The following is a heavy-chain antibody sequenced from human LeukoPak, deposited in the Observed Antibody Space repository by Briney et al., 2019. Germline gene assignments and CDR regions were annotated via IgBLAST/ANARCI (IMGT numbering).Heavy chain of an antibody. V-gene: IGHV4-39*01. Sequence: SETLSLTCTVSGDSVSSTTYYWGWIRQPPGKGLEWMANIYYTGSTYSNPSLKSRVSMSVDTSKNQFSLKMSSLTAADTAVYFCARLSKGRYFDYNFDSWGQGTLVTVSS. D-gene: IGHD3-9*01. CDR1: GDSVSSTTYY. CDR2: IYYTGST. J-gene: IGHJ4*02. CDR3: ARLSKGRYFDYNFDS.